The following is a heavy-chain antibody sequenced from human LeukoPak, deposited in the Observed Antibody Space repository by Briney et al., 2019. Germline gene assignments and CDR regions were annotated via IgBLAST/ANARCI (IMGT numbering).Heavy chain of an antibody. CDR2: ISYDGSNK. CDR3: AKDFSREKLDSHFDY. CDR1: GFTFSSYG. V-gene: IGHV3-30*18. J-gene: IGHJ4*02. D-gene: IGHD3-9*01. Sequence: GRSLRLSCAASGFTFSSYGMHWVRQAPGKGLEWVAVISYDGSNKYYADSVKGRFTISRDNSKNTLYLQMNSLRAEDTAVYYCAKDFSREKLDSHFDYWGQGTLVTVSS.